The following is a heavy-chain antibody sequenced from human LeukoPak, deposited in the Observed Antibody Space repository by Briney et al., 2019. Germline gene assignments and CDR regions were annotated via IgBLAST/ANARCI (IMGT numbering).Heavy chain of an antibody. CDR3: ASNPVFGPYFDY. CDR2: IYTSGST. J-gene: IGHJ4*02. Sequence: PSETLSLTCTVSGVSINSHYWSWIRQPAGKGLEWIGRIYTSGSTNYNPSLKSRVTMSVDTSKNQFSLKLSSVTAADTAVYYCASNPVFGPYFDYWGQGTLVTVSS. CDR1: GVSINSHY. V-gene: IGHV4-4*07. D-gene: IGHD3/OR15-3a*01.